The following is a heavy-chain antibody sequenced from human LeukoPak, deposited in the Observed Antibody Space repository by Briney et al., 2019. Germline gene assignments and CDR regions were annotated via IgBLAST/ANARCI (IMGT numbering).Heavy chain of an antibody. CDR3: ARFPVSAYDY. Sequence: SETLSLTCAVYGGSFSGYYWSWIRQPPGKGLEWIGEINHSGSTNYNPSLKSRVTISVDTSKNQFSLKLSSVTAADTAVYYCARFPVSAYDYWGQGALVTVSS. V-gene: IGHV4-34*01. CDR2: INHSGST. CDR1: GGSFSGYY. J-gene: IGHJ4*02. D-gene: IGHD5-12*01.